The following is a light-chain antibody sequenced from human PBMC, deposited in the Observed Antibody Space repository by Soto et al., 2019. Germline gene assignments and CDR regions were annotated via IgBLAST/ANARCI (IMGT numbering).Light chain of an antibody. CDR2: DAS. CDR3: QQYGSSPFT. CDR1: QSVASN. V-gene: IGKV3-20*01. J-gene: IGKJ3*01. Sequence: ETVMTQSLVPLSVSPGERATLSCRASQSVASNLAWYQQQPGQAPRLLIYDASTKATGTPDRFSGSGSGTDFTLTISRLEPEDFAVYYCQQYGSSPFTFGPGTKVDIK.